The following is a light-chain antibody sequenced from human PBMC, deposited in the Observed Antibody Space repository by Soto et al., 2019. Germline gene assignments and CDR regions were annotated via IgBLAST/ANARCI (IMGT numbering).Light chain of an antibody. CDR3: QQYNDWPYT. CDR1: QTVTSS. Sequence: EIVMTQSPATLSVSPGERATLSCRASQTVTSSLAWYQQKAGQAPRLLIYGTSTRATGIPARFSGSGSGTEFTLTISSLQPEDFAVYYCQQYNDWPYTFGQGTKLEIK. J-gene: IGKJ2*01. CDR2: GTS. V-gene: IGKV3-15*01.